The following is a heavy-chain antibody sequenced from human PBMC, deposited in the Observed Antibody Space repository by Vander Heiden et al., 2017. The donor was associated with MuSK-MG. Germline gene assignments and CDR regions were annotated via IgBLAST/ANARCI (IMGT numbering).Heavy chain of an antibody. V-gene: IGHV3-48*03. CDR1: GFTFSSYE. CDR3: ATGLAVRGVPTGLHDY. Sequence: EVQLVESGGGLVQPGGSLRLSCAASGFTFSSYEMNWVRQAPGKGLEWVSYISSSGGTIYYADSVKGRFTISRDNAKNSLYLQMNSLRAEDTAVYYCATGLAVRGVPTGLHDYWGQGTLVTVSS. J-gene: IGHJ4*02. D-gene: IGHD3-10*01. CDR2: ISSSGGTI.